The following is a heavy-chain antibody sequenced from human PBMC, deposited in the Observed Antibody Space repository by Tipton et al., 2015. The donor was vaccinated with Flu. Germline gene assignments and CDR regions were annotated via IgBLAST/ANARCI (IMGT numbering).Heavy chain of an antibody. J-gene: IGHJ4*02. CDR3: ARAMIVVAPLDY. CDR2: INPNSGGT. CDR1: GYTFTGYY. V-gene: IGHV1-2*06. D-gene: IGHD3-22*01. Sequence: QLVQSGAEVKKPGASVKVSCKASGYTFTGYYMHWVRQAPGQGLEWMGRINPNSGGTNYAQKFQGRVTMTRDTSISTAYMELSRLRSDDTAAYYRARAMIVVAPLDYWGQGTLVTVSS.